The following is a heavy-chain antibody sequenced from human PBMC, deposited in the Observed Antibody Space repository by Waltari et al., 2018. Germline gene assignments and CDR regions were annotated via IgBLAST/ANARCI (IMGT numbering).Heavy chain of an antibody. CDR2: VFSSGSS. D-gene: IGHD1-26*01. CDR3: ARHGVGQVVQD. J-gene: IGHJ1*01. Sequence: QVQLQESGPGLLKPSETLSLTCTVSGGSINGFYWSWIRQTPEKGLEWIAYVFSSGSSGPNPSLRSRVTISADPSKNQISLKLSSVTAGDTAVYFCARHGVGQVVQDWGQGTLVTVSS. CDR1: GGSINGFY. V-gene: IGHV4-59*08.